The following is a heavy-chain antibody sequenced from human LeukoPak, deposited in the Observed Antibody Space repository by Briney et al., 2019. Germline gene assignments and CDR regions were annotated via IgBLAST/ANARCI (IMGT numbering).Heavy chain of an antibody. V-gene: IGHV3-9*01. CDR2: ISWNSGSI. CDR3: AKATVTVGAFDI. Sequence: GGSLRLSCAASGFTFDDYAMHWVRQAPGKGLEWVSGISWNSGSIGYADSVEGRFTISRDNAKNSLYLQMNSLRAEDTALYYCAKATVTVGAFDIWGQGTMVTVSS. J-gene: IGHJ3*02. D-gene: IGHD1-26*01. CDR1: GFTFDDYA.